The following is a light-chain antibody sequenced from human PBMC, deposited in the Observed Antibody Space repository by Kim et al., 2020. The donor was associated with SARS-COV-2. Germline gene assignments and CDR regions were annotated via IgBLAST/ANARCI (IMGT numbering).Light chain of an antibody. CDR3: AAWDDSLNGRV. CDR2: TNN. CDR1: SSNIGSNT. Sequence: ELTQPPSASGTPGQRVTISCSGSSSNIGSNTVNWHQQLSGTAPKLLIHTNNQRPSGVPDRFSGSKSGTSASLAISGLQSEDEAGYYCAAWDDSLNGRVFGGGTKVTVL. J-gene: IGLJ3*02. V-gene: IGLV1-44*01.